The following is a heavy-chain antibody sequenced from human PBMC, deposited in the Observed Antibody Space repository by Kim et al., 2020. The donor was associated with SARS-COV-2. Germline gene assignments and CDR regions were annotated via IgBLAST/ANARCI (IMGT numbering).Heavy chain of an antibody. CDR3: ALRTVVTGTIDY. D-gene: IGHD1-1*01. Sequence: YYADSVKGRFTISTDKSKYTVSLQMNGLRVEDTAIYYCALRTVVTGTIDYWGQGTLVTVSS. V-gene: IGHV3-30*07. J-gene: IGHJ4*02.